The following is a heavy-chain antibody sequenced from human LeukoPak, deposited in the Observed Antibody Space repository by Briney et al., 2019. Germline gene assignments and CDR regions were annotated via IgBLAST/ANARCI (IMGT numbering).Heavy chain of an antibody. J-gene: IGHJ5*02. D-gene: IGHD6-19*01. CDR1: GGTFSSYA. CDR3: ARGGASSGWYRPTQYNWFDP. V-gene: IGHV1-69*04. Sequence: GASVKVSCKASGGTFSSYAISWVRQAPGQGLEWMGRIIPILGIANHAQKFQGRVTITADKSTSTAYMELSSLSSEDTAVYYCARGGASSGWYRPTQYNWFDPWGQGTLVTVSS. CDR2: IIPILGIA.